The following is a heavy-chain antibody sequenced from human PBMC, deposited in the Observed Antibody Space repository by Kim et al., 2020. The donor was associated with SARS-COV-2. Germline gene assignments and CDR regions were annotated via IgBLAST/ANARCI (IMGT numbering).Heavy chain of an antibody. CDR2: N. V-gene: IGHV6-1*01. Sequence: NDYAVSVKSRITINPDTSKNQFSLQLNSVTPEDTAVYYCARGRAAAIFDYWGQGTLVTVSS. J-gene: IGHJ4*02. CDR3: ARGRAAAIFDY. D-gene: IGHD6-13*01.